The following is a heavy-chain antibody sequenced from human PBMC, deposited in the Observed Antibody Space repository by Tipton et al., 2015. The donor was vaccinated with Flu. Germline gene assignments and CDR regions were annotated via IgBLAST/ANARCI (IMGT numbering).Heavy chain of an antibody. J-gene: IGHJ5*02. CDR1: GGSISSSTNY. D-gene: IGHD4-11*01. CDR2: IFSSGRT. CDR3: ARRDYSNYVSDPKSWFDP. V-gene: IGHV4-39*01. Sequence: TLSLTCTVSGGSISSSTNYWGWIRQPPGKGLEWIGYIFSSGRTSYNLSLKSRVTISIDTSQNQFSLKLTSVSAADTAVYYCARRDYSNYVSDPKSWFDPWGQGILVTVSS.